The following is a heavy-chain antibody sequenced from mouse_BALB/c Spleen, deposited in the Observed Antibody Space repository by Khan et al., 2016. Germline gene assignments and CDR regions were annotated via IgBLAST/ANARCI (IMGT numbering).Heavy chain of an antibody. J-gene: IGHJ1*01. CDR3: ARDGVFYGSSFVDWYFDV. Sequence: QVQLKESGPGLVAPSQSLSITCTVSVFSLTNYGVHWVRQPPGKGLEWLGVIWAGGSTNYNSALMSRLHISKDNSKSQVFLKRNSLQTDDTAIYXCARDGVFYGSSFVDWYFDVWGAGTTVTVSS. CDR2: IWAGGST. D-gene: IGHD1-1*01. CDR1: VFSLTNYG. V-gene: IGHV2-9*02.